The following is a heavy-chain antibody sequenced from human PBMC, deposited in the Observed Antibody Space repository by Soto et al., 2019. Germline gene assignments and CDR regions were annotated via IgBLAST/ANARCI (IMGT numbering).Heavy chain of an antibody. CDR3: AGERTLSSVPQGYFDL. CDR1: GFRFRLYA. CDR2: SSSDGGNT. V-gene: IGHV3-23*01. Sequence: EERLSESGGGLIQPGGSLRLSCAASGFRFRLYALSWVRQAPGKGLEWVSESSSDGGNTSYPDSVRVRFIISRNRPKETLYLRMNAVKVEDTAVYFCAGERTLSSVPQGYFDLWGRGTLVTVSS. J-gene: IGHJ2*01.